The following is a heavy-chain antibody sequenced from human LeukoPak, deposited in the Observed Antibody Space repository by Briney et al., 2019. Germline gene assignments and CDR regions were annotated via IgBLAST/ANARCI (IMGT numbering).Heavy chain of an antibody. J-gene: IGHJ6*02. Sequence: ASVKVSCKASGYTFTSYGISWVRQARGQGLEWMGWISAYNGNTGYAQKFQGRVTMTRNTSISTAYMELSSLRSEDTAVYYCARTQRYTYYDFWSGPHGYYYYYGMDVWGQGTTVTVSS. CDR3: ARTQRYTYYDFWSGPHGYYYYYGMDV. CDR2: ISAYNGNT. CDR1: GYTFTSYG. D-gene: IGHD3-3*01. V-gene: IGHV1-8*02.